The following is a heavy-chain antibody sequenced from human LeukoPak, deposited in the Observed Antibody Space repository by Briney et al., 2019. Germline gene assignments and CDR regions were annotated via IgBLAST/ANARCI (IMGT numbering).Heavy chain of an antibody. J-gene: IGHJ3*02. Sequence: ASVKVSCKAYGYTFTSYGISWVRQAPGQGLEWMGWISAYNGNTNYAQMLKGRLTMTTNTYTRIAYMDRRGLRSDGTGGYYCARDGRYRYGLDDAFDIWGQGTLVTVSS. D-gene: IGHD5-18*01. V-gene: IGHV1-18*01. CDR1: GYTFTSYG. CDR3: ARDGRYRYGLDDAFDI. CDR2: ISAYNGNT.